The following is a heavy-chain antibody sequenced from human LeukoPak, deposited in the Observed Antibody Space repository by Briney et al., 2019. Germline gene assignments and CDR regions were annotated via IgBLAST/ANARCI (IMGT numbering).Heavy chain of an antibody. CDR3: ARDDNIAARPVIAFDI. CDR1: GGSISSSSYY. D-gene: IGHD6-6*01. CDR2: IYYSGST. V-gene: IGHV4-39*07. Sequence: SETLSLTCTVSGGSISSSSYYWGWIRQPPGKGLEWIGSIYYSGSTYYNPSLKSRVTISVDTSKNQFSLKLSSVTTADTAVYYCARDDNIAARPVIAFDIWGQGTMVTVSS. J-gene: IGHJ3*02.